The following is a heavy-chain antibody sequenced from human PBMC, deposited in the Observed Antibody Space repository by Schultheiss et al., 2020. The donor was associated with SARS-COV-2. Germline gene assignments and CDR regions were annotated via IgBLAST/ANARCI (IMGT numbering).Heavy chain of an antibody. Sequence: SETLSLTCTVSGGSVSNGYFYWSWIRQPPGKGLEWIGYIYYSGSTNYNPSLKSRVTISVDTSNNQFSLKLSSVTAADTAVYYCARDLRGSSSMDVWGQGTTVTVSS. J-gene: IGHJ6*02. CDR3: ARDLRGSSSMDV. CDR2: IYYSGST. CDR1: GGSVSNGYFY. V-gene: IGHV4-61*01. D-gene: IGHD6-6*01.